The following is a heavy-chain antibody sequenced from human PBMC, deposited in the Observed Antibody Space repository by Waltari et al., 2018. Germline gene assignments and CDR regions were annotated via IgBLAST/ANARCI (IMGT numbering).Heavy chain of an antibody. D-gene: IGHD6-25*01. Sequence: QVQLQESGPGLVRPSETLSLTCTVSGGSIGGDYWGSWVRQSPEKGLEWLGEGFHSGNPNNNPSCKSRVSISVDTSKNQFSLRLTGVTAADTAVYYCARAFAAANHLDSWGRGILVTVSS. CDR3: ARAFAAANHLDS. CDR2: GFHSGNP. CDR1: GGSIGGDYW. V-gene: IGHV4-4*02. J-gene: IGHJ4*02.